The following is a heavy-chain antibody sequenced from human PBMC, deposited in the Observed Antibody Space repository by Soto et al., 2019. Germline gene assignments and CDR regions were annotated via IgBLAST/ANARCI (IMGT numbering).Heavy chain of an antibody. V-gene: IGHV3-74*01. J-gene: IGHJ6*03. CDR1: GFTFSNYW. CDR3: ARGDCVGGTCYSLAGSFYYYMDV. Sequence: EVQLVESGGGLVQPGGSLRLSCAASGFTFSNYWMYWVRQAPGKGLVWVSRINSDGSVSSYADSVKGRLTISRDNVKNCLYLQMDSLRAEDKAVYYCARGDCVGGTCYSLAGSFYYYMDVWGKGTTVTVFS. D-gene: IGHD2-15*01. CDR2: INSDGSVS.